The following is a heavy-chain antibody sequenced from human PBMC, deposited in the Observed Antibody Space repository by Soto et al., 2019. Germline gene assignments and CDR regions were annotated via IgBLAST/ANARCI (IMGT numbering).Heavy chain of an antibody. D-gene: IGHD1-26*01. CDR2: IKQVGTEK. J-gene: IGHJ6*02. V-gene: IGHV3-7*01. CDR3: TTSPHRDSERVFV. Sequence: EVQLVESGGGLVQPGGSLRLSCAASGFTFSTYWMSWVRRTPGKGLEWVANIKQVGTEKYYVDSVRGRLTVSRDNAKSSLYLQMNSLRVEDTAVYYCTTSPHRDSERVFVWGQGTAVTVS. CDR1: GFTFSTYW.